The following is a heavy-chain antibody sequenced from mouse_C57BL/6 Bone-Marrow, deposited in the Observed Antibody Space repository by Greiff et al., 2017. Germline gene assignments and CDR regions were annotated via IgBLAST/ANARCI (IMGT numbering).Heavy chain of an antibody. V-gene: IGHV1-85*01. CDR1: GYTFTSYD. CDR3: ARLEFDGSSREWYFDV. D-gene: IGHD1-1*01. CDR2: IYPRDGST. Sequence: VQLQESGPELVKPGASVKLSCKASGYTFTSYDINWVKQRPGQGLEWIGWIYPRDGSTKYNEKFKGKATLTVDTSSSTAYMELHSLTSEDSAVYFCARLEFDGSSREWYFDVWSTGTTVTVSS. J-gene: IGHJ1*03.